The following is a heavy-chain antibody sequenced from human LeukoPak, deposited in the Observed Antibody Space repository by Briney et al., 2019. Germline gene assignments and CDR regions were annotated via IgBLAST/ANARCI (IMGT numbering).Heavy chain of an antibody. V-gene: IGHV1-18*01. J-gene: IGHJ3*02. CDR2: NSAYNGNT. CDR3: ARVVITTSKHDAFDI. D-gene: IGHD3-22*01. Sequence: ASVKVSCKASGYTFTNYGISWVRQAPGQGLEWMGWNSAYNGNTNYAENLQGRVTMTTDTSTSTAHMELRSLRSDDTAVYYCARVVITTSKHDAFDIWGQGTMVTVSS. CDR1: GYTFTNYG.